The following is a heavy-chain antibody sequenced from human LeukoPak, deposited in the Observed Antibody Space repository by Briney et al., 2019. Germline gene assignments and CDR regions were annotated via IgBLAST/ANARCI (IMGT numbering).Heavy chain of an antibody. CDR1: GGSISSGAYS. V-gene: IGHV4-30-2*01. Sequence: SETLSLTCAVSGGSISSGAYSWSWIRQPPGKGLEWIGYIYHSGSTYYNPSLKSRVTISVDRSKNQFSLKLSSVTAADTAVYYCARQRGYYYDSSGYHNWFDPWGQGTLVTVSS. CDR3: ARQRGYYYDSSGYHNWFDP. D-gene: IGHD3-22*01. CDR2: IYHSGST. J-gene: IGHJ5*02.